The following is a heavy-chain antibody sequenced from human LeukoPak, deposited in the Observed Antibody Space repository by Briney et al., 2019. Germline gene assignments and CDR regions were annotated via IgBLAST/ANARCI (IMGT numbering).Heavy chain of an antibody. J-gene: IGHJ3*01. CDR2: ISFSSATI. D-gene: IGHD3-10*01. Sequence: HAGGSLRLSCEASGFTFSSYSMNWVRQAPGKGLEWVSYISFSSATIHYADSVKSRFTISRDNAKNSLYLQLNSLRAEDTALYYCARDTHYYGSGSPAFDLWGRGTMVTVSS. CDR1: GFTFSSYS. V-gene: IGHV3-48*01. CDR3: ARDTHYYGSGSPAFDL.